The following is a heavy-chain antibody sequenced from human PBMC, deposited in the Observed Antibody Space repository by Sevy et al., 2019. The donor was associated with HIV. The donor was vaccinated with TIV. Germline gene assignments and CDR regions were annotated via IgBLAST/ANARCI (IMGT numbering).Heavy chain of an antibody. Sequence: GGSLRLSCAASGFTFSSFFMHWVRQAPGKGLEWVATISYDGSNEHYADSVKGRFTISRDNSKNTLYLQMNSLRAEDTAVYYCANRKPSGRGYYFDYWGQGTLVTVSS. CDR2: ISYDGSNE. D-gene: IGHD3-10*01. CDR1: GFTFSSFF. V-gene: IGHV3-30-3*01. J-gene: IGHJ4*02. CDR3: ANRKPSGRGYYFDY.